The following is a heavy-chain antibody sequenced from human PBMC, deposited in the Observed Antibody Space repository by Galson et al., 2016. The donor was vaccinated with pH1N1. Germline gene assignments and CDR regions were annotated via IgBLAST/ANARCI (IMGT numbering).Heavy chain of an antibody. CDR1: GYTFTDYY. CDR3: ARPSYGDQHDY. V-gene: IGHV1-2*06. Sequence: SVKVSCKASGYTFTDYYIHWVRQAPGQGLEWMGRINPNSGATNYAQKFQGRVTMTRDTSISTAYMGLIRLRADDTAMFYCARPSYGDQHDYWSQGTLVTVSS. CDR2: INPNSGAT. D-gene: IGHD4-17*01. J-gene: IGHJ4*02.